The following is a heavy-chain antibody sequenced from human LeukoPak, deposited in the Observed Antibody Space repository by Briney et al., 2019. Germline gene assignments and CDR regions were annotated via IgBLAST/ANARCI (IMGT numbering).Heavy chain of an antibody. D-gene: IGHD3-22*01. Sequence: SGTLSLTCTVSGDSINSLDLWSWVRQPPGKGLEWIGEMYLSGTTHSNPSVKSRVTISIDKSKNQFFLNLGSVTAADTVVYYCAGLVGRYSSGLYYYYFDYWGQGTLVTVSS. J-gene: IGHJ4*02. CDR1: GDSINSLDL. V-gene: IGHV4-4*02. CDR2: MYLSGTT. CDR3: AGLVGRYSSGLYYYYFDY.